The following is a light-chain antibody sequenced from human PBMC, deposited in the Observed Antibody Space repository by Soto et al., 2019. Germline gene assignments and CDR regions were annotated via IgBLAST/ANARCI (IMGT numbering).Light chain of an antibody. CDR2: AAS. CDR1: QGLSCY. Sequence: AIRLTQSPSSLSASTGVSVPITCRASQGLSCYLAWYQQKPGKAPKLLIYAASTLQSAVPSRFSGSRSGTDFTLTISCLQSEDFATDYCQQYYSYPPTVGGGSKVEGK. V-gene: IGKV1-8*01. J-gene: IGKJ4*01. CDR3: QQYYSYPPT.